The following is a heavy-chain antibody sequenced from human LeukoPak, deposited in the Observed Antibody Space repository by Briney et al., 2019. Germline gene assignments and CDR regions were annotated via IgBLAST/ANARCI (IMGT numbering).Heavy chain of an antibody. CDR3: ARETPLASRAFDI. D-gene: IGHD3-3*02. Sequence: ASVKVSCKASGGTFSSYAISWVRQAPGQGLEWMGWINPNSGGTNYAQKFQGRVTMTRDTSISTAYMELSRLRSDDTAVYYCARETPLASRAFDIWGQGAMVTVSS. V-gene: IGHV1-2*02. CDR2: INPNSGGT. J-gene: IGHJ3*02. CDR1: GGTFSSYA.